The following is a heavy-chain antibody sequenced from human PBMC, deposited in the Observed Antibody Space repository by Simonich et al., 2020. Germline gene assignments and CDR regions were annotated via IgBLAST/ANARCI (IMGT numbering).Heavy chain of an antibody. CDR1: GGSISSYY. CDR2: IYYRGRT. J-gene: IGHJ4*02. CDR3: ARHDRWLQFYFDY. Sequence: QVQLQESGPGLVKPSETLSLTCTVSGGSISSYYWSWIRQPPGKGLEWIGYIYYRGRTNYNPSLKSRGTISVDTSKNQFSLKLSSVTAADTAVYYCARHDRWLQFYFDYWGQGTLVTVSS. D-gene: IGHD5-12*01. V-gene: IGHV4-59*08.